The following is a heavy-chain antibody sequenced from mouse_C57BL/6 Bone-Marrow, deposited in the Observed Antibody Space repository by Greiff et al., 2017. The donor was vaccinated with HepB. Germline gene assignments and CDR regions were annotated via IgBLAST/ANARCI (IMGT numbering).Heavy chain of an antibody. CDR2: ISYDGSN. V-gene: IGHV3-6*01. CDR1: GYSITSGYY. CDR3: ASDSSPWFAY. D-gene: IGHD3-1*01. Sequence: EVHLVESGPGLVKPSQSLSLTCSVTGYSITSGYYWNWIRQFPGNKLEWMGYISYDGSNNYNPSLKNRISITRDTSKNQFFLKLNSVTTEDTATYYCASDSSPWFAYWGQGTLVTVSA. J-gene: IGHJ3*01.